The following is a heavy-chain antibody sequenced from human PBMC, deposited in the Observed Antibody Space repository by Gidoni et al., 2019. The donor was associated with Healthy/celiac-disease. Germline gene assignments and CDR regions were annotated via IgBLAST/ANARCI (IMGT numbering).Heavy chain of an antibody. CDR2: ISYDGSNK. Sequence: QVQLVESGGGVVQPGRSLRLSCAASGVTFSSYAMHWVRQAPGKGLEWVAVISYDGSNKYYADSVKGRFTISRDNSKNTLYLQMNSLRAEDTAVYYCARDRSGSYTNDAFDIWGQGTMVTVSS. CDR1: GVTFSSYA. CDR3: ARDRSGSYTNDAFDI. V-gene: IGHV3-30-3*01. D-gene: IGHD1-26*01. J-gene: IGHJ3*02.